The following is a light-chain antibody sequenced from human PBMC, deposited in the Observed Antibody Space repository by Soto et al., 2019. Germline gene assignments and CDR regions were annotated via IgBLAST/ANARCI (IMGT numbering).Light chain of an antibody. V-gene: IGLV1-51*02. CDR3: GTWDSSLSAYV. CDR2: ENN. Sequence: QSALTQPPSLSAAPGQKVTISCSGSSSNIGNNYVSWYQQLPGTAPKLLIYENNKRPSGIPDRFSGSKSGTSATLGITGLQTGDEADYYCGTWDSSLSAYVFGTGTKVTVL. CDR1: SSNIGNNY. J-gene: IGLJ1*01.